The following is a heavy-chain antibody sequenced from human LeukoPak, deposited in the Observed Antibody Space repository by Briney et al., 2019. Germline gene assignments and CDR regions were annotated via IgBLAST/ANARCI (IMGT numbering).Heavy chain of an antibody. CDR3: ARDGIQLWPPGFDY. J-gene: IGHJ4*02. V-gene: IGHV3-48*01. D-gene: IGHD5-18*01. CDR1: GFTFSSYS. Sequence: GGSLRLSCAASGFTFSSYSMNWVRQAPGKGLEWVSYISSSSSTIYYADSVKGRFTISRDNAKNSLYLQMNSLRAEDTAVYYCARDGIQLWPPGFDYWGQGTLGTVSS. CDR2: ISSSSSTI.